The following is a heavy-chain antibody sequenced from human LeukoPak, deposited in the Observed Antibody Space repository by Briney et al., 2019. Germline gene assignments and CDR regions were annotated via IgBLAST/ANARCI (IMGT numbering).Heavy chain of an antibody. J-gene: IGHJ6*01. V-gene: IGHV3-15*01. Sequence: PGGSLRLSCAASGFTFSTSWMNWARQAPGKGLEWFGRIKSKTDHGTPGHAAPAKGRFTMSTDDSKNTLYLQMNSLKTEDTAVYYCTRRPRGYGDYAMDVWGQGTTVTVSS. CDR2: IKSKTDHGTP. D-gene: IGHD4-17*01. CDR1: GFTFSTSW. CDR3: TRRPRGYGDYAMDV.